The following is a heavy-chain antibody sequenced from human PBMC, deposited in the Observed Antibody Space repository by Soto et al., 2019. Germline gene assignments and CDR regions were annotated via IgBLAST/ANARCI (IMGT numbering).Heavy chain of an antibody. CDR2: IRNKVNTYAT. CDR1: GFTFTDSA. D-gene: IGHD5-18*01. CDR3: TRRRDWTAMDPLDY. Sequence: EGQLVESGGGLVQPGGSLKLSCAASGFTFTDSAIHWVRQTSEKGLEWVGRIRNKVNTYATAYAESVKGRFTISRDDSINTGYLQMNSLKTEDTAVYYCTRRRDWTAMDPLDYWGQGTLVTVSS. J-gene: IGHJ4*02. V-gene: IGHV3-73*02.